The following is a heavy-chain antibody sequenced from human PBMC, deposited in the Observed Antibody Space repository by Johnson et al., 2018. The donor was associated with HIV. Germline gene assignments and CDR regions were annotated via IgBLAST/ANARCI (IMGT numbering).Heavy chain of an antibody. CDR1: GFTFSSYW. V-gene: IGHV3-74*01. D-gene: IGHD6-19*01. CDR2: INSDGSST. CDR3: ARDPGGWVGAFDI. J-gene: IGHJ3*02. Sequence: VQVVESGGGVVQPGRSLRLSCTVSGFTFSSYWMHWVRQAPGKGLVWVSRINSDGSSTSYADSVKGRFTISRDNAKNTLYLQMNSLRAEDTAVYYCARDPGGWVGAFDIWGQGTMVTVSS.